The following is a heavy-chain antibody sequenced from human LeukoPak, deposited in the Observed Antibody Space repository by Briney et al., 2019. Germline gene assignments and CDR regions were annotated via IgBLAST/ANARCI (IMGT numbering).Heavy chain of an antibody. CDR2: ISYDGSNK. CDR3: ARVLEWLSYYYFDY. J-gene: IGHJ4*02. Sequence: GRSLRLSCAASGFTFSSYAMHWVRQAPGKGLEWVAVISYDGSNKYYADSVEGRFTISRDNSKNTLYLQMNSLRAEDTAVYYCARVLEWLSYYYFDYWGQGTLVTVSS. V-gene: IGHV3-30-3*01. D-gene: IGHD3-3*01. CDR1: GFTFSSYA.